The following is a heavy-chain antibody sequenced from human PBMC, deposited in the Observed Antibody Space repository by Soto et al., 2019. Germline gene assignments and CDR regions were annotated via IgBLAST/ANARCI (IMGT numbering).Heavy chain of an antibody. D-gene: IGHD2-2*01. J-gene: IGHJ1*01. V-gene: IGHV3-23*01. Sequence: EVQLLESGGGLVQPGGSLRLYCAASGFTFSSYAMSWVRQAPGKGLEWVSAISGSGGSTYYADSVKGRFTISRDNSKNTLYLQMNSLRAEDTAVYYCAKDQGYCSSTSCYPLDFQHWGQGTLVTVSS. CDR2: ISGSGGST. CDR1: GFTFSSYA. CDR3: AKDQGYCSSTSCYPLDFQH.